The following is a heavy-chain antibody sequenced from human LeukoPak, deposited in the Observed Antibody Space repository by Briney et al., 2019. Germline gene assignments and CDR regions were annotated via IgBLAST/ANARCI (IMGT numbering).Heavy chain of an antibody. V-gene: IGHV4-39*07. CDR3: TFNLGSGSYAFDI. D-gene: IGHD3-10*01. CDR2: IYYSGST. Sequence: DPSETLSLTCTVSGGSISSSSYYWGWIRQPPGKGLEWIGSIYYSGSTYYNPSLKSRVTISEDTSKNQFSLKLSSVTAADTAVYYCTFNLGSGSYAFDIWGQGTMVTVSS. J-gene: IGHJ3*02. CDR1: GGSISSSSYY.